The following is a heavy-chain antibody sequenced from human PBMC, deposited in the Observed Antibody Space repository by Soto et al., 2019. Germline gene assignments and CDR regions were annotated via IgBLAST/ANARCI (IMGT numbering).Heavy chain of an antibody. Sequence: GSLRRSCAASGFTFSIYAMSWVRQSPGKGLEWVSAISGDGSSTYFADSGKGRFTISRDNSKNTLYLQMNSLRAEDTAVYYCAKDWEFDWPNYYFDYWGQGTLVTVS. V-gene: IGHV3-23*01. CDR1: GFTFSIYA. D-gene: IGHD3-9*01. CDR2: ISGDGSST. J-gene: IGHJ4*02. CDR3: AKDWEFDWPNYYFDY.